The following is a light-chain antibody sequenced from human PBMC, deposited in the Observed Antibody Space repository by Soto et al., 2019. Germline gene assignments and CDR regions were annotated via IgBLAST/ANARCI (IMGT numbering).Light chain of an antibody. CDR3: STWDATLNALI. J-gene: IGLJ2*01. CDR1: NIGGKS. V-gene: IGLV3-21*02. Sequence: SYELTQPPSVSVAPGQTARITCGGNNIGGKSVHWYQQKPGQAPVLLVHDDSDRPSGIPERISGSNSGNTATLTISGLQSDDEADYYCSTWDATLNALIFGGGTQLTVL. CDR2: DDS.